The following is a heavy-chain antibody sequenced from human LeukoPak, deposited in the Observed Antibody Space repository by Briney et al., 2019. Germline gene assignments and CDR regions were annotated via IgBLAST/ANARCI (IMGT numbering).Heavy chain of an antibody. D-gene: IGHD5-24*01. J-gene: IGHJ4*02. CDR3: ARERDGRFFDY. Sequence: GGSLRLSCVVSGLIFRSYWMSWVRQAPGKGLEWVANINQEGSEKYFEDSVKGRFTISRDNAKNSLHLQMNTLRAEDTAVYYCARERDGRFFDYWGQGTLVTVSS. CDR2: INQEGSEK. V-gene: IGHV3-7*01. CDR1: GLIFRSYW.